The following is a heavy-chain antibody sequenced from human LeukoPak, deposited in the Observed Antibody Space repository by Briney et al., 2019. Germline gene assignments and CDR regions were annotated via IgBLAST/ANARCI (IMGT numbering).Heavy chain of an antibody. J-gene: IGHJ1*01. CDR2: IYYSGST. CDR3: ARWAGRGFQH. Sequence: SETLSLTCNVSGDSMRNYYWNWIRQPPGKGLEWIGYIYYSGSTNYNPALKSRVTMSVDTSKNQFSLKLTSVTAADTAVYYCARWAGRGFQHWGQGTLVTVSS. V-gene: IGHV4-59*12. CDR1: GDSMRNYY. D-gene: IGHD3-10*01.